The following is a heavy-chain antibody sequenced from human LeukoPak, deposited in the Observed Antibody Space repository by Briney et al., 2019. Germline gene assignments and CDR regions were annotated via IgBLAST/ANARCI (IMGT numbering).Heavy chain of an antibody. CDR3: ARVAQAAATIKGPLDY. CDR1: GGTFSSYA. Sequence: SVKVSCKASGGTFSSYAISWVRQAPGQGLEWMGGIIPIFGTANYAQKFQGRVTITADESTSTAYMELSSLRAEDTAVYYCARVAQAAATIKGPLDYWGQGTLVTVSS. V-gene: IGHV1-69*13. D-gene: IGHD5-12*01. CDR2: IIPIFGTA. J-gene: IGHJ4*02.